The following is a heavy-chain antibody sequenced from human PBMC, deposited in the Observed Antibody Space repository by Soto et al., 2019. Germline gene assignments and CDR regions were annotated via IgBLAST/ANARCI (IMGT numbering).Heavy chain of an antibody. J-gene: IGHJ4*02. Sequence: PSQTLSLTCAISGDSVSSKSAAWNCISQSPSRGLEWLGRTYYRSKLYHEYAVSVKGRITINPDTSKNQFSLQLNSVTPEDAAVYYCARTNGYLDYWGQGTLVTVPS. V-gene: IGHV6-1*01. D-gene: IGHD4-17*01. CDR3: ARTNGYLDY. CDR2: TYYRSKLYH. CDR1: GDSVSSKSAA.